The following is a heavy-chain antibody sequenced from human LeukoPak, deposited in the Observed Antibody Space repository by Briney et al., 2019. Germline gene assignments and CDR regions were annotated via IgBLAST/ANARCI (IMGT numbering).Heavy chain of an antibody. CDR2: IYYSGST. V-gene: IGHV4-59*01. CDR3: ASNLAGALDY. D-gene: IGHD1-26*01. Sequence: SETLSLTCTVSGGSISSYYWSWIRQPPGKGLEWTGYIYYSGSTNYNPSLKSRVTISVDTSKNQFSLKLSSVTAADTAVYYCASNLAGALDYWGQGTLVTVSS. J-gene: IGHJ4*02. CDR1: GGSISSYY.